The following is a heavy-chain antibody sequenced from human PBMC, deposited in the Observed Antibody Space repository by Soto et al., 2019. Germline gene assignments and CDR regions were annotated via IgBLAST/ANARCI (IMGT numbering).Heavy chain of an antibody. J-gene: IGHJ5*02. Sequence: PSETLSLTCAVSGGSISSGGYSWSWIRQPPGKGLEWIGYIYHSGSTYYNPSLKSRVTISVARSKSQFSLKLSSVTAADTAVYYCARVGFGVMMVRGARGGNWFDPWGQGILVTVAS. CDR3: ARVGFGVMMVRGARGGNWFDP. V-gene: IGHV4-30-2*01. CDR2: IYHSGST. D-gene: IGHD3-10*01. CDR1: GGSISSGGYS.